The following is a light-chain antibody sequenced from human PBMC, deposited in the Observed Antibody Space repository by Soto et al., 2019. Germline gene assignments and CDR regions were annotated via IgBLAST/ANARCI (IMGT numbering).Light chain of an antibody. J-gene: IGLJ1*01. V-gene: IGLV2-14*01. CDR3: NSYTSSTTYV. Sequence: QSLLTQPASVSGSPGQSITISCTGTSSDVGGYNYVSWYQQHPGRAPKLLIYEVNNRPSGVSNRFSGSKSGNTASLTISGLQAEDEADYYCNSYTSSTTYVFGTGTKVTVL. CDR2: EVN. CDR1: SSDVGGYNY.